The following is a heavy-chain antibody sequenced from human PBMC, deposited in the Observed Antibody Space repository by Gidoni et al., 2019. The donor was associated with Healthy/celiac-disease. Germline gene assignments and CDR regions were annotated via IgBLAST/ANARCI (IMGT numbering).Heavy chain of an antibody. CDR1: GFTFSDYY. CDR3: ARADCSSTSCPSLFDY. D-gene: IGHD2-2*01. Sequence: QVQLVESGGGLVKPGGSLRLSCAASGFTFSDYYMSWIRQAPGKGLEWVSYISSSSSDTNYADSVKGRFTISRDNAKNSLYLQMNSLRAEDTAVYYCARADCSSTSCPSLFDYWGQGTLVTVSS. V-gene: IGHV3-11*06. CDR2: ISSSSSDT. J-gene: IGHJ4*02.